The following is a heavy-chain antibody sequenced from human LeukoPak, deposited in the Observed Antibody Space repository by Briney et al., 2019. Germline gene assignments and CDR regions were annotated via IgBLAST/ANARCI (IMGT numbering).Heavy chain of an antibody. CDR3: AREVIYGAFDI. CDR1: GFTVSSNY. J-gene: IGHJ3*02. D-gene: IGHD2/OR15-2a*01. Sequence: GGSLRLSCAASGFTVSSNYTSWVRQAPGKGLEWVSVIYNSGNTYYADSVKGRFTISRDNSKNTLYLQMSSLRAEDTAVYYCAREVIYGAFDIWGQGTMVTVSS. V-gene: IGHV3-53*01. CDR2: IYNSGNT.